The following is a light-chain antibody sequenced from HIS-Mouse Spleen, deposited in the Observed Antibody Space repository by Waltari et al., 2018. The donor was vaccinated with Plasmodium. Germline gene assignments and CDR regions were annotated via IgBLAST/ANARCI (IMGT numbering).Light chain of an antibody. CDR2: GAS. Sequence: EIVMTPSPATLSVSPGERTTLACRASQSVNSNLAWYQQKPGQAPRLLIYGASTRATGIPARFSGSGSGTEFTLTISSLQSEDFAVYYCQQYNNWSFTFGPGTKVDIK. CDR1: QSVNSN. V-gene: IGKV3-15*01. J-gene: IGKJ3*01. CDR3: QQYNNWSFT.